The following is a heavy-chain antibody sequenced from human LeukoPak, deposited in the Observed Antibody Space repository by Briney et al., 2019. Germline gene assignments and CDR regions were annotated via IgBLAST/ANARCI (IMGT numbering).Heavy chain of an antibody. CDR1: GGSISSGGYY. CDR3: ASLRGVYYDSSGYLDY. V-gene: IGHV4-31*03. D-gene: IGHD3-22*01. J-gene: IGHJ4*02. Sequence: SQTLSLTCTVAGGSISSGGYYWGWIRQHPGKGLEWIGYIYYSGSTYYNPSLKSRVTISVDTSKNQFSLKLSSVTAADTAGYYCASLRGVYYDSSGYLDYWGQGTLVTVSS. CDR2: IYYSGST.